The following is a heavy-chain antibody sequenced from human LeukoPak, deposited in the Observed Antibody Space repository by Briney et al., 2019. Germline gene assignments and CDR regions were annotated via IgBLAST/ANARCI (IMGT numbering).Heavy chain of an antibody. D-gene: IGHD4-17*01. V-gene: IGHV3-23*01. CDR1: GFTFSSYA. CDR2: ISGTGDDT. CDR3: AKHQDWTVTVPDY. Sequence: GGSLRLSCAVSGFTFSSYAMSWVRQAPGKGLEWVSTISGTGDDTDYADSVKGRFPISRDNSKNTLYLQMNSLRAEDTAVYYCAKHQDWTVTVPDYWGQGTLVTVSS. J-gene: IGHJ4*02.